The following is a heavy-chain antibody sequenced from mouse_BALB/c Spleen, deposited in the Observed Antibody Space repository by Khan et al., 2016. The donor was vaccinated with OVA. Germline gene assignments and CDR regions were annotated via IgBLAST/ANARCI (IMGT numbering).Heavy chain of an antibody. V-gene: IGHV1S81*02. D-gene: IGHD2-1*01. Sequence: QVQLLQSGAELVKPGASVRLSCKASGYTFTSYYLYWVKQRPGQGLEWIGDINPSNGGTNFNEKFKNKATLTVDKSSSTAYMQLSSLTSEDSAVYYCTRSGYGTFAYWGQGTLVTVSA. CDR2: INPSNGGT. J-gene: IGHJ3*01. CDR1: GYTFTSYY. CDR3: TRSGYGTFAY.